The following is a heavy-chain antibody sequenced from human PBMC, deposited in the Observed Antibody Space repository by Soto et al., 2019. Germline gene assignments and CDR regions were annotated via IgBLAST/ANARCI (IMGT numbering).Heavy chain of an antibody. Sequence: ASVKVSCKASGYTFTSYDINWVRQATGQGLEWMGWMNPNSGNTGYAQKFQGRVTMTRNTSISTAYMELSSLRSEDTAVYYCARANSGYDCYYYYYMDVWGKGTTVTVSS. CDR2: MNPNSGNT. J-gene: IGHJ6*03. D-gene: IGHD5-12*01. V-gene: IGHV1-8*01. CDR3: ARANSGYDCYYYYYMDV. CDR1: GYTFTSYD.